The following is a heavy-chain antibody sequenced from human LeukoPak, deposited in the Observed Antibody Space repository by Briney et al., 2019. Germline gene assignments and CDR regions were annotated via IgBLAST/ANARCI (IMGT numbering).Heavy chain of an antibody. D-gene: IGHD4-23*01. CDR3: ARDRYYGGTSYYFDY. V-gene: IGHV4-34*01. CDR2: INHSGST. J-gene: IGHJ4*02. Sequence: SETLSLTCAVYGGSFSDYYWSWIRQPPGKGLEWIGEINHSGSTHYNPSLKSRVTISVDTSKNQFSLQLNSVTPEDTAVYYCARDRYYGGTSYYFDYWGQGTLVTVSS. CDR1: GGSFSDYY.